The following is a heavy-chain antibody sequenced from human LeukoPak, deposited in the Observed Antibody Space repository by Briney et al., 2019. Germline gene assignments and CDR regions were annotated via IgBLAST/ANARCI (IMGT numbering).Heavy chain of an antibody. D-gene: IGHD5-24*01. J-gene: IGHJ4*02. V-gene: IGHV1-46*01. CDR3: ARDPRWLQWEMSGYFDY. Sequence: ASVKVSCKASGYTFTSYYMQGVRQAPGQGLEWMGIINPSGGSTSYAQKFQGRVTMTRDTSTSTVYMELSSLRSEDTAVYYCARDPRWLQWEMSGYFDYWGQGTLVTVSS. CDR2: INPSGGST. CDR1: GYTFTSYY.